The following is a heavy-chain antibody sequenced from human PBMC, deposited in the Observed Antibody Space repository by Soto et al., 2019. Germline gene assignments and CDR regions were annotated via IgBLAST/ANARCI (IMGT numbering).Heavy chain of an antibody. V-gene: IGHV4-39*01. J-gene: IGHJ3*02. CDR3: ARSRGTRNRNAFDI. D-gene: IGHD1-1*01. Sequence: SETLSLTCTVSGASLSSGYYYWGWIRQPPGKGLEWIGSIHYSESSYFYPSLQSRVTISLDTSQNQISLNLSSVTGADTAVYYCARSRGTRNRNAFDIWGQGTMVTVS. CDR2: IHYSESS. CDR1: GASLSSGYYY.